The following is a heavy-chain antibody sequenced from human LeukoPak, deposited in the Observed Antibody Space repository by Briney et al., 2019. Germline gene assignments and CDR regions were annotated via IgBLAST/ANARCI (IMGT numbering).Heavy chain of an antibody. D-gene: IGHD2-21*01. V-gene: IGHV1-69*01. J-gene: IGHJ6*03. CDR1: GGTFSSYA. Sequence: SVKVSCKASGGTFSSYAISWVRQAPGQGLEWMGGIIPIFGTANYAQKFQGRVTITADESTSTAYMELSSLRSEDTAVYYCARRFLNSHPIYYYMDVWAKGTTVTVSS. CDR3: ARRFLNSHPIYYYMDV. CDR2: IIPIFGTA.